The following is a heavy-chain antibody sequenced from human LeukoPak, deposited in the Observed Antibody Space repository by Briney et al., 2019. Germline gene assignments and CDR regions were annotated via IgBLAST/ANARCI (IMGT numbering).Heavy chain of an antibody. D-gene: IGHD5-12*01. CDR2: ISSSGSTI. Sequence: GGSLRLSCAASGFTFSDYYMSWIRQAPGKGLEWVSHISSSGSTIYYADSVEGRFTISRDNAKNSLYLQMNSLRAEDAGVYYCARVPGTWWLHDYWGQGTLVTVSS. J-gene: IGHJ4*02. CDR3: ARVPGTWWLHDY. V-gene: IGHV3-11*04. CDR1: GFTFSDYY.